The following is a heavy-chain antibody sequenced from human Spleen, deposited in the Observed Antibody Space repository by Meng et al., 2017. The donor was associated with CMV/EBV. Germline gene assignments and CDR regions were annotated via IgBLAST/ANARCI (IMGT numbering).Heavy chain of an antibody. J-gene: IGHJ4*02. V-gene: IGHV3-73*01. CDR3: TRAYDFWSGDYTGGVDY. CDR2: IRSKANSYAT. CDR1: FSGFA. D-gene: IGHD3-3*01. Sequence: FSGFAMHWARQASGKGLEWIGRIRSKANSYATAYGASVKGRFTISRDDSENTAYLQMKSLKTEDTAVYYCTRAYDFWSGDYTGGVDYWGQGILVTVSS.